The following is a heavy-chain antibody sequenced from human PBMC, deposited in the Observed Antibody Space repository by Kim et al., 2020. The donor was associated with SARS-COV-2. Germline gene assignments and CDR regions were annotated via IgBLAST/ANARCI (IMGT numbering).Heavy chain of an antibody. Sequence: GGSLRLSCTASGFTFGDYAMSWVRQAPGKGLEWVGFIRSKAYGGTTEYAASVKGRFTISRDDSKSIAYLQMNSLKTEDTAVYYCTRGHSIAVAGNSPTIDYWGQGTLVTVSS. J-gene: IGHJ4*02. CDR2: IRSKAYGGTT. CDR3: TRGHSIAVAGNSPTIDY. CDR1: GFTFGDYA. V-gene: IGHV3-49*04. D-gene: IGHD6-19*01.